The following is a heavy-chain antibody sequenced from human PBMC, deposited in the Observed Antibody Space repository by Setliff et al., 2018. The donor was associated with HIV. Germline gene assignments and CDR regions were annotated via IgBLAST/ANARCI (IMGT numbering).Heavy chain of an antibody. D-gene: IGHD2-15*01. CDR2: INQDGGQK. CDR3: ARGGAIGASVGAT. Sequence: GGSLRLSCADSGFTFSRYWMSWVRQAPGKGLEWVASINQDGGQKYYVDSVKGRFTISRDNAKNSLSLQMNSLRAEDTAVYYCARGGAIGASVGATWGQGTLVTVSS. J-gene: IGHJ5*02. V-gene: IGHV3-7*01. CDR1: GFTFSRYW.